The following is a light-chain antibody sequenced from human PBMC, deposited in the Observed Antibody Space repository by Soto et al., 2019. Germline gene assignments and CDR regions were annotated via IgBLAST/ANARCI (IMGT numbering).Light chain of an antibody. CDR2: EAS. CDR1: SRDVGGYKY. V-gene: IGLV2-14*01. Sequence: QSALTQPASVSGSPGQSITISCTGTSRDVGGYKYVSWYQQHPGKAPKLIIYEASNRPSGVSNRFSGSKSGNTASLTISGLQAEDEADYYCTSYRGSSTLVFGGGTKLTVL. CDR3: TSYRGSSTLV. J-gene: IGLJ2*01.